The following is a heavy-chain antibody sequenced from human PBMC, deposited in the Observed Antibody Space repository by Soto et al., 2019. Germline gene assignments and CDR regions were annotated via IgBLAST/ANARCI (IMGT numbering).Heavy chain of an antibody. V-gene: IGHV3-23*01. CDR2: ISGSGGST. J-gene: IGHJ6*03. CDR3: AKAVVAATLYYYYYMDV. D-gene: IGHD2-15*01. Sequence: GGSLRLSCAASGFTFSSYAMSWVRQAPGKGLEWVSAISGSGGSTYYADSVKGRFTISRDNSKNTLYLQMNSLRAEDTAVYYCAKAVVAATLYYYYYMDVWGKGTTVTVSS. CDR1: GFTFSSYA.